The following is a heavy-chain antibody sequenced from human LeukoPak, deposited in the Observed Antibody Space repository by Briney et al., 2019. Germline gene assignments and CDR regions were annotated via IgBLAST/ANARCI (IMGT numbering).Heavy chain of an antibody. D-gene: IGHD5-18*01. V-gene: IGHV4-59*01. J-gene: IGHJ5*02. CDR3: ARHGPRYSYLYGRFDP. CDR1: GGSISGYY. CDR2: FYYSGST. Sequence: PSETLSLTCTVSGGSISGYYWSWIRQTPGKGLEWIGYFYYSGSTKYNPSLKTRVSISIDTSKNQFSLQLNSVTAADTAVYYCARHGPRYSYLYGRFDPWGQGTLVTVSP.